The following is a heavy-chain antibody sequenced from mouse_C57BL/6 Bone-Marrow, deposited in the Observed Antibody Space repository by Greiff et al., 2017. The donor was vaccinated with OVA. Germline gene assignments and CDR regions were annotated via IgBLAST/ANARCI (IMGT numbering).Heavy chain of an antibody. D-gene: IGHD4-1*01. J-gene: IGHJ3*01. CDR3: TQGAKTGTLRFAY. CDR2: IRLKSDNYAT. Sequence: EVQLVESGGGLVQPGGSMKLSCVASGFTFSNYWMNWVRQSPEKGLEWVAQIRLKSDNYATHYAESVKGRFTISRDDSKSSVYLQMNNLRAEDTGIYYCTQGAKTGTLRFAYWGQGTLVTVSA. V-gene: IGHV6-3*01. CDR1: GFTFSNYW.